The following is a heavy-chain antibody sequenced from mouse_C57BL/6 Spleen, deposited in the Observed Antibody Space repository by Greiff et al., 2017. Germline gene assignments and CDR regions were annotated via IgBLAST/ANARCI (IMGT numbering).Heavy chain of an antibody. CDR3: AISYYYDYYFDY. V-gene: IGHV1-74*01. D-gene: IGHD2-4*01. CDR1: GYTFTSYW. Sequence: QVQLQQPGAELVKPGASVKVSCKASGYTFTSYWMHWVKQRPGQGLEWIGRLHPSDSDTNYNQKFKGKATLTVDKSSSTAYMQLSSLTSEDSAVYYCAISYYYDYYFDYWGQGTTLTVSS. CDR2: LHPSDSDT. J-gene: IGHJ2*01.